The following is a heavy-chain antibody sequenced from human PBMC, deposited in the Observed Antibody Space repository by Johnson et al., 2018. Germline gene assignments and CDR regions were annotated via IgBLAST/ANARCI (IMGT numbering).Heavy chain of an antibody. CDR2: ISYDGSNK. D-gene: IGHD5-18*01. Sequence: VQLVETGGGLVQXGGSLRLSCAASGFTFSSYGMHWVRQAPGKGLEWVAVISYDGSNKYYADSVKGRFTISRDNSKNTLYLQMNSLRAEDTAVYYCAKDKIGYSYGLHYYYYYMDVWGKGTTVTVSS. CDR1: GFTFSSYG. V-gene: IGHV3-30*18. J-gene: IGHJ6*03. CDR3: AKDKIGYSYGLHYYYYYMDV.